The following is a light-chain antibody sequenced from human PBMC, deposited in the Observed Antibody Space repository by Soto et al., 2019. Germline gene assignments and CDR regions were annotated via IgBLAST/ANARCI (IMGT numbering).Light chain of an antibody. CDR2: GAS. J-gene: IGKJ1*01. CDR3: QQYNNWPQT. V-gene: IGKV3-15*01. Sequence: EIVLTHSPGTLSLSPCERATLSFSASQSVTSNSLAWYQQKPGQAPRLLIYGASTRATGIPARFSGSGSGTEFTLTISSLQSEDFAVYYCQQYNNWPQTFGQGTKVDIK. CDR1: QSVTSN.